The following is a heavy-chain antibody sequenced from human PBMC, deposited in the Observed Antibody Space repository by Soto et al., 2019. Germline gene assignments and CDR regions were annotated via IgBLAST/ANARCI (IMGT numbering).Heavy chain of an antibody. CDR2: IRGSGGTT. CDR1: GFSISTYG. D-gene: IGHD6-19*01. CDR3: AKTTRGVAGRGDY. V-gene: IGHV3-23*01. Sequence: EVQLLESGGGLEQPGGSLRLSCAASGFSISTYGMSWVRQAPGKGLEWVSGIRGSGGTTYYAASVKGRFTISRDNSKNTLYLQMNSLRVEDTAIYYCAKTTRGVAGRGDYWGQGTLVTVSS. J-gene: IGHJ4*02.